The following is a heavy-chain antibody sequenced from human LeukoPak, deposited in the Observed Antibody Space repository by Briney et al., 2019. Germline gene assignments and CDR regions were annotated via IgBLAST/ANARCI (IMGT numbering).Heavy chain of an antibody. CDR3: AKGGTYGGGADY. J-gene: IGHJ4*02. D-gene: IGHD1-26*01. CDR2: IYTSGST. V-gene: IGHV4-4*07. Sequence: ETLSLTCTVSGGSIIGYYWSWIRQPAGKVLEWIGRIYTSGSTNYNPSLKSRVTMSVDTSKDQFSLKLSSVTAADTAVYYCAKGGTYGGGADYWGQGTLVTVSS. CDR1: GGSIIGYY.